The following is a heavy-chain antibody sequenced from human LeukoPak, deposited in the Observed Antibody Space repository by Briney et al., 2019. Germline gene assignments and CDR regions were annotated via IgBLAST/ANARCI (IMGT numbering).Heavy chain of an antibody. D-gene: IGHD4-17*01. CDR3: ARDRDYGDYNRYWYFDL. V-gene: IGHV4-4*07. J-gene: IGHJ2*01. Sequence: SETLSLTCTVSGGSISSYYWSWIRQRAGKGLEWIGRIYTSGSTNYNPSLKSRVTMSVDTSKNQFSLKLSSVTAADTAVYYCARDRDYGDYNRYWYFDLWGRGTLVTVSS. CDR2: IYTSGST. CDR1: GGSISSYY.